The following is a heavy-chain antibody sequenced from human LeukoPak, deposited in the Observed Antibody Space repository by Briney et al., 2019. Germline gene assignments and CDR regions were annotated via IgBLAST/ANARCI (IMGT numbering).Heavy chain of an antibody. CDR1: GFTFSSYS. CDR3: ARTSSTSCHSCFDY. CDR2: ISSSSSYI. V-gene: IGHV3-21*01. Sequence: GGSLRLSCVASGFTFSSYSMNWVRQAPGKGLVWVSSISSSSSYIYYADSVKGRSTISRDNAKNSLYLQMNSLRAEDTAVYYCARTSSTSCHSCFDYWGQGTLVTVSS. D-gene: IGHD2-2*01. J-gene: IGHJ4*02.